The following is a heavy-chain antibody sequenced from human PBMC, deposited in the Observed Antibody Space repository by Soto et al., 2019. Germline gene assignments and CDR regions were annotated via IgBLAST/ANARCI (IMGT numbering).Heavy chain of an antibody. CDR3: AKEFGSTWIDH. V-gene: IGHV1-58*01. J-gene: IGHJ4*02. CDR1: GFSFTSSS. CDR2: IVVGTGHT. Sequence: GASVKVSCKASGFSFTSSSVQWVRQARGQRLEWIGWIVVGTGHTNYAQKFQERVTISTDMSTNTAYMEVNSLRAEDTAVYYCAKEFGSTWIDHWGEGTLVTVSS. D-gene: IGHD6-13*01.